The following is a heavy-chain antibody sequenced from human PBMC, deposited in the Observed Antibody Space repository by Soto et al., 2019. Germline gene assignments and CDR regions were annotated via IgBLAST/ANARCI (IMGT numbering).Heavy chain of an antibody. CDR3: ASLNYDFWSGYTP. V-gene: IGHV3-48*03. D-gene: IGHD3-3*01. Sequence: PGGSLRLSCAASGFTFSSYEMNWVRQAPGKGLEWVSYISSSGSTIYYADSVKGRFTISRDNAKNSLYLQMNSLRAEDTAVYYCASLNYDFWSGYTPWGQGTLVTVSS. CDR2: ISSSGSTI. CDR1: GFTFSSYE. J-gene: IGHJ5*02.